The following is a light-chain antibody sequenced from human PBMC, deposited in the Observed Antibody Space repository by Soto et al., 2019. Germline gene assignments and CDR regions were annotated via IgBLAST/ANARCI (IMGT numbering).Light chain of an antibody. CDR2: DVT. CDR3: SSFTGSSYV. V-gene: IGLV2-14*03. J-gene: IGLJ1*01. CDR1: SSDVGNNNY. Sequence: QSALTQPASVSGSPGQSITISCTGTSSDVGNNNYVSWYQHNPGRAPKVMICDVTNRPPGVSNRFSGSKSGNTASLTISGLQAEDEADYYCSSFTGSSYVFGTGTKLTVL.